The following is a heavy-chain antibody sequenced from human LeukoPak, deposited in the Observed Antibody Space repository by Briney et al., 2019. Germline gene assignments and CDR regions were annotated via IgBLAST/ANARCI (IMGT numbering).Heavy chain of an antibody. CDR1: GGSISSGDYY. CDR2: IYYSGST. V-gene: IGHV4-30-4*08. Sequence: SETLSLTCTVSGGSISSGDYYWSWIRQPPGKGPEWIGYIYYSGSTYYNPSLKSRVTISVDTSKNQFSLKLSSVTAADTAVYYCARDSRDSSSWNIWFDPWGQGTLVTVSS. D-gene: IGHD6-13*01. CDR3: ARDSRDSSSWNIWFDP. J-gene: IGHJ5*02.